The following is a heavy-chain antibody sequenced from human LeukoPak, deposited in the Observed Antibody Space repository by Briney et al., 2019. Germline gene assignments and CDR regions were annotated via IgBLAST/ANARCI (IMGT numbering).Heavy chain of an antibody. D-gene: IGHD6-13*01. CDR3: ARDSLPYSSSWYAHDAFDI. CDR2: ISAYNGNT. J-gene: IGHJ3*02. Sequence: GASVKVSCKASGYTFTSYGISWVRQAPGQGLEWMGWISAYNGNTNYAQKLQGRVTMTTDTSTSTAYMELRSLRSDDTAVYYCARDSLPYSSSWYAHDAFDIWGQGTMVTVSS. V-gene: IGHV1-18*01. CDR1: GYTFTSYG.